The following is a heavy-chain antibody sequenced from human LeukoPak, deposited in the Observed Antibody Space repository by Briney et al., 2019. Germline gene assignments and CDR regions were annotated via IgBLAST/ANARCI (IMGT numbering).Heavy chain of an antibody. CDR2: INHSGST. D-gene: IGHD3-10*01. CDR1: GGSFSGYY. CDR3: ARGPRFGELLWHWFDP. V-gene: IGHV4-34*01. J-gene: IGHJ5*02. Sequence: SETLSLTCAVYGGSFSGYYWSWIRQPPGKGLEWIGEINHSGSTNYNPSLKSRVTISVDTSKNQFSLKLRSVTAADTAVYYCARGPRFGELLWHWFDPWGQGTLVTVSS.